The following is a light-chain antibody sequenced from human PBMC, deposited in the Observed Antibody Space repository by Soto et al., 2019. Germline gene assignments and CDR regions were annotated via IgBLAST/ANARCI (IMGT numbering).Light chain of an antibody. J-gene: IGKJ4*01. Sequence: DIQMTQSPSSLSASVGDRVTITCRASQSISSYLNWYQQKPGKAPKLLISAASSLQSAVPSRFSGSGSGTDFTLTISSLQPEDFATYYCQQCYSTPTFGGGTKVEIK. CDR2: AAS. CDR1: QSISSY. CDR3: QQCYSTPT. V-gene: IGKV1-39*01.